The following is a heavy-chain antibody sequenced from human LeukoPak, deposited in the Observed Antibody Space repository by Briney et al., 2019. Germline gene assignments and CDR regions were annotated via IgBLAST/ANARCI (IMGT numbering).Heavy chain of an antibody. CDR3: AREHYYGSGSYYYMDV. CDR1: GGSISSGSYY. J-gene: IGHJ6*03. V-gene: IGHV4-61*02. CDR2: IYTSGST. D-gene: IGHD3-10*01. Sequence: PSETLSLTCTVSGGSISSGSYYWSWIRQPAGKGLEWIGRIYTSGSTYYNPSLKSRVTISVDTSKNQFSLKLSSVTAADTAVYYCAREHYYGSGSYYYMDVWGKGTTVTISS.